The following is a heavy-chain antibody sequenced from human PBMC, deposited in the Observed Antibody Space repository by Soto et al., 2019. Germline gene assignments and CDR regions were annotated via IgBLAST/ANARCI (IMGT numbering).Heavy chain of an antibody. Sequence: SEILSLTCTVSGGSISTVNYWWSWIRQSPDMGLEWIGHIYYSGSTYHNPSLKSQVTISVDTSKNQLSLKLSSVTAADTAVYYCAIYDSSGSRGFQHWGQGTLVTVSS. D-gene: IGHD3-22*01. CDR3: AIYDSSGSRGFQH. CDR2: IYYSGST. J-gene: IGHJ1*01. V-gene: IGHV4-30-4*01. CDR1: GGSISTVNYW.